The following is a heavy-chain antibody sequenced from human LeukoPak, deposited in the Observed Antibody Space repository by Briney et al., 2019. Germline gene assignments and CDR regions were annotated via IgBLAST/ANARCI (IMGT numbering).Heavy chain of an antibody. D-gene: IGHD5-18*01. Sequence: GGSLRLSCAASGLTFDDYAMPWVRQAPGEGLEWVSGVSWNSGSIGYADSVKGRFTISRDNSKNTLYLQMNRLRAEDTAVYYCAKDDKGYSYGRDFDYWGQGTLVTVSS. J-gene: IGHJ4*02. CDR1: GLTFDDYA. CDR3: AKDDKGYSYGRDFDY. CDR2: VSWNSGSI. V-gene: IGHV3-9*01.